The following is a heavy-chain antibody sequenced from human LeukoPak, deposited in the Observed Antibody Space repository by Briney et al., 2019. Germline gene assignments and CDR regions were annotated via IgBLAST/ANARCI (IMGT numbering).Heavy chain of an antibody. V-gene: IGHV3-9*01. CDR2: ISWNSGSI. J-gene: IGHJ4*02. CDR3: AKDMRAVAGTFAY. CDR1: GFTFDDYA. Sequence: GGSLRLSCAASGFTFDDYAMHWVRQAPGKGLEWVSGISWNSGSIGYADSVKGRFTISRDNAKNSLYLQMNSLGAEDTALYYCAKDMRAVAGTFAYWGQGTLVTVSS. D-gene: IGHD6-19*01.